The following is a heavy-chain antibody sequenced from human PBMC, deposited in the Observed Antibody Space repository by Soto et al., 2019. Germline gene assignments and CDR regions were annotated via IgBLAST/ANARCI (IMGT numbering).Heavy chain of an antibody. D-gene: IGHD2-2*01. CDR1: GYTFTGYY. CDR3: ARGEGYCSSTSCYFLDFDI. J-gene: IGHJ3*02. Sequence: ASVKVSCKASGYTFTGYYMHWVRQAPGQGLEWMGWINPNSGGTNYAQKFQGWVTMTRDTSISTAYMELSRLRSDDTAVYYCARGEGYCSSTSCYFLDFDIWGQGTMVTVSS. V-gene: IGHV1-2*04. CDR2: INPNSGGT.